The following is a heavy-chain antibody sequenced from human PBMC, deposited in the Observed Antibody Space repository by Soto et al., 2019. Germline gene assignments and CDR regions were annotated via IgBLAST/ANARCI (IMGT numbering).Heavy chain of an antibody. J-gene: IGHJ4*02. V-gene: IGHV3-74*01. CDR2: IKSDGSNI. D-gene: IGHD3-10*01. CDR3: ARGGFSGSGSFIQGDY. Sequence: EVQLVESGGGLVQPGGSLRLSCAASGFTFSSYWMHWVRQAPGKGLVWVSRIKSDGSNINYADSVKGRFTISRDNAKNTLYLQMTSLRAEDTGIYYCARGGFSGSGSFIQGDYWGQGTVVTVSS. CDR1: GFTFSSYW.